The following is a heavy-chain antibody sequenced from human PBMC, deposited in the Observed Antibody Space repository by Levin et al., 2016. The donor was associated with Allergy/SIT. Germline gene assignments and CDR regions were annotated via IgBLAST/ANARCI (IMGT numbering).Heavy chain of an antibody. CDR1: GFTFSSYS. J-gene: IGHJ4*02. CDR3: ARDLSELKEGGSSYGY. Sequence: GESLKISCAASGFTFSSYSMNWVRQAPGKGLEWVSSISSSSSYIYYADSVKGRFTISRDNAKNSLYLQMNSLRAEDTAVYYCARDLSELKEGGSSYGYWGQGTLVTVSS. D-gene: IGHD1-26*01. CDR2: ISSSSSYI. V-gene: IGHV3-21*01.